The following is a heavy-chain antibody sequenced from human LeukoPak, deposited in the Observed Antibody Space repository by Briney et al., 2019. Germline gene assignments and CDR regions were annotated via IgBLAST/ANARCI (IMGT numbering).Heavy chain of an antibody. V-gene: IGHV4-4*07. CDR1: GGSISSYY. CDR3: ARGDCSSTSCSFDY. Sequence: SETLSLTCTVSGGSISSYYWSWIRQPAGKGLEWIGRIYTSGSTNYNPSLKSRVTIPVDTSKNQLSLKLSSVTAADTAVYYCARGDCSSTSCSFDYWGQGTLVTVSS. D-gene: IGHD2-2*01. CDR2: IYTSGST. J-gene: IGHJ4*02.